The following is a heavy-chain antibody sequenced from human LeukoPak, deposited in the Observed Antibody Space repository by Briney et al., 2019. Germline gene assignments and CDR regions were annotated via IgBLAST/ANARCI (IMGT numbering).Heavy chain of an antibody. CDR3: AKRKDSGGYYFFDY. D-gene: IGHD3-22*01. Sequence: GGSLRLSCAASGFTFSTYAMTWVRQAPGKGLERVSGVSGGGGSTSYADSVKGRFTISRDNSKNTLCLQMNSLRAEDTAVYYCAKRKDSGGYYFFDYWGQGTLVTVSS. CDR2: VSGGGGST. CDR1: GFTFSTYA. J-gene: IGHJ4*02. V-gene: IGHV3-23*01.